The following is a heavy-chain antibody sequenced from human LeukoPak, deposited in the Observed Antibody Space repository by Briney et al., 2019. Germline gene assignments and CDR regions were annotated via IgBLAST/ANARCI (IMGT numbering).Heavy chain of an antibody. CDR3: ANLSPPAGEQQLVTLDY. CDR2: IRYDGSNK. D-gene: IGHD6-13*01. CDR1: GFTFSSYG. Sequence: GGSLRLSCAASGFTFSSYGMHWVRQAPGKGLEWVAFIRYDGSNKYYADSVKGRFTISRDNSKNTLYLQMNSLRAEDTAVYYCANLSPPAGEQQLVTLDYWGQGTLVTVSS. V-gene: IGHV3-30*02. J-gene: IGHJ4*02.